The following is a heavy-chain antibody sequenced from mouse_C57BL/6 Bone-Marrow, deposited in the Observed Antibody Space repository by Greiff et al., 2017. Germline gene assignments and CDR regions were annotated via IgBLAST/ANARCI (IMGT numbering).Heavy chain of an antibody. V-gene: IGHV1-82*01. CDR3: ARYYYGSSYRHFDY. D-gene: IGHD1-1*01. Sequence: QVQLQQSGPELVKPGASVKISCKASGYAFSSSWMNWVKQRPGKGLEWIGRIDPGDGDTNYNGKFKGKATLTADKSSSTAYMQLSSLTSEDSAVYFCARYYYGSSYRHFDYWGKGTTLTVSS. CDR1: GYAFSSSW. J-gene: IGHJ2*01. CDR2: IDPGDGDT.